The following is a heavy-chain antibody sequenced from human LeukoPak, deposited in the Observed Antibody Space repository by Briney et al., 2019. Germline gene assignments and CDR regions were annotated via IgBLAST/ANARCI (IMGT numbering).Heavy chain of an antibody. CDR2: IYYSGST. CDR3: ARGRRIAAAGPRWFDP. CDR1: GASVSSSH. J-gene: IGHJ5*02. D-gene: IGHD6-13*01. Sequence: SETLSLTCSVSGASVSSSHWNWIRQPPGKGLEWIGYIYYSGSTNYNPSLKSRVTISVDTSKNQFSLKLSSVTAADTAVYYCARGRRIAAAGPRWFDPWGQGTLVTVSS. V-gene: IGHV4-59*02.